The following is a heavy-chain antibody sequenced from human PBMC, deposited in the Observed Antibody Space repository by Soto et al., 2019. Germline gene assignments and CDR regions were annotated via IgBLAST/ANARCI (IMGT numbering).Heavy chain of an antibody. V-gene: IGHV5-51*01. Sequence: GGSLNISCKGSGYSFTSYWIGWVRQMPGKGLEWMGIIYPGDSDTRYSPSFQGQVTISADKSISTAYLQWSSLKASDTAMYYCARRSLLGKGPFDPWGQGTLVTVSS. D-gene: IGHD1-26*01. CDR2: IYPGDSDT. CDR3: ARRSLLGKGPFDP. J-gene: IGHJ5*02. CDR1: GYSFTSYW.